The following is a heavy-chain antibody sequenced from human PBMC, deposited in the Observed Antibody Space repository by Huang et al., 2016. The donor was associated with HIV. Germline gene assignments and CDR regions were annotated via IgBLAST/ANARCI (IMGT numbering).Heavy chain of an antibody. CDR2: IYFRGNT. V-gene: IGHV4-39*01. J-gene: IGHJ6*02. Sequence: LQLQESGPGLVKSSETLSLICTVSGGSISSSSYYWGWIRQPPGKGPAWIGSIYFRGNTYYNPPRKSRVTISVDTSKNQFSLKVNSVTAADTAVYYCARHGGVAGHYYNNMDVWGRGTTVTVSS. CDR3: ARHGGVAGHYYNNMDV. CDR1: GGSISSSSYY. D-gene: IGHD6-19*01.